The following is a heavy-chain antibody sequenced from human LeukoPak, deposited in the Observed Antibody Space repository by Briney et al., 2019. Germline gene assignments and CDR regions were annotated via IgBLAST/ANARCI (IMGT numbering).Heavy chain of an antibody. Sequence: SETLSLTCTVSGGSISSYYWSWIRQPAGKGLDWIGRIYTSGSTNYNPSLKSRVTMSVDTSKNQFSLKLSSVTAADTAVYYCARESYYYDSSGYYYRVDYWGQGTLVTVSS. CDR2: IYTSGST. J-gene: IGHJ4*02. D-gene: IGHD3-22*01. CDR1: GGSISSYY. V-gene: IGHV4-4*07. CDR3: ARESYYYDSSGYYYRVDY.